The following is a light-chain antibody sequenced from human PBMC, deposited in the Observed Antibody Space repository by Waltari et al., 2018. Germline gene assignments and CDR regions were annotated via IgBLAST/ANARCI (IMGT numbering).Light chain of an antibody. V-gene: IGLV2-23*01. J-gene: IGLJ3*02. CDR3: PSYAGTSTWV. CDR2: EGS. Sequence: QSALTQPASVSGSPGQSITISCTGTSSDIGTYNLVAWYQQHPGKAPKLRIYEGSKRPSGVSNRFSGSKSGNTASLTISGLQAEDEADYYCPSYAGTSTWVFGGGTKLTVL. CDR1: SSDIGTYNL.